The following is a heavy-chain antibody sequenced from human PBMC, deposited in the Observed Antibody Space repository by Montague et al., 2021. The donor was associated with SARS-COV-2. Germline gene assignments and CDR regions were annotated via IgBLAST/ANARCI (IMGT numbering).Heavy chain of an antibody. V-gene: IGHV4-4*02. CDR3: ARLDGLGY. CDR2: IYHGGST. Sequence: SETLSLTCAVSGDSISSSNWWSWVRQPPGKGLEWIGEIYHGGSTNYNPSLKSRVTMSIDESRNQFSPSLSSLTAADTAVYYCARLDGLGYWGQGTLVAVSS. J-gene: IGHJ4*02. D-gene: IGHD3/OR15-3a*01. CDR1: GDSISSSNW.